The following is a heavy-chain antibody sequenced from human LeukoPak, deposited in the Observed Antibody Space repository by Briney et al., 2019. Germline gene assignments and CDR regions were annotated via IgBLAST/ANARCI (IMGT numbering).Heavy chain of an antibody. CDR3: AGLFDILTGYNVDY. CDR1: AGSISSGDYY. J-gene: IGHJ4*02. Sequence: SQTLSLTCTVSAGSISSGDYYWSWIRQPPGKGLEWIGYIYYSGSTYYNPSLKSRVTISVDTSKNQFSLKLSSVTAADTAVYYCAGLFDILTGYNVDYWGQGTLVTVSS. CDR2: IYYSGST. D-gene: IGHD3-9*01. V-gene: IGHV4-30-4*08.